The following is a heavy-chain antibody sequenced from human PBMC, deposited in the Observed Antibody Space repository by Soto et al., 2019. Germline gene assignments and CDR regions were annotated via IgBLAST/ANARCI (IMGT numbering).Heavy chain of an antibody. D-gene: IGHD5-12*01. CDR3: ARGQEGIVATH. V-gene: IGHV4-34*01. J-gene: IGHJ4*02. CDR2: VKDVGST. CDR1: GGSLTGYY. Sequence: QVQLQQWGAGLLKPSETLSLTCTVNGGSLTGYYWSWIRQPPGKGLEWIGEVKDVGSTNYSPSLRGRVSISADTSKNHFSLRLNSVTAADTAVYFCARGQEGIVATHWDQGALVTVSP.